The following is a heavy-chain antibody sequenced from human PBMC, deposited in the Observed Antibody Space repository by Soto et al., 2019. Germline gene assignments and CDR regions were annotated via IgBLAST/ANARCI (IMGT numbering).Heavy chain of an antibody. D-gene: IGHD6-13*01. CDR2: IYYSGST. CDR3: ARHEQHGLDGGVDY. J-gene: IGHJ4*02. V-gene: IGHV4-39*01. CDR1: GGSISSSSYY. Sequence: QLQLQESGPGLVKPSETLSLTCTVSGGSISSSSYYWGWIRQPPGKGLEWIGSIYYSGSTYYNPSLKSRVTISVDTSKNQFSLKLSSVTAADTDVYYCARHEQHGLDGGVDYWGQGTLVTVSS.